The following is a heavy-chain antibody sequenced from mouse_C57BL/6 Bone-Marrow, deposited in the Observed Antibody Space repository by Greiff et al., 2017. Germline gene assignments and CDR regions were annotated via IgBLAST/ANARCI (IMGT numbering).Heavy chain of an antibody. Sequence: EVQLQESGPGLVKPSQSLSLTCSVTGYSITSGYYWNWIRQFPGNKLEWMGYISYDGSNNYNPSLKNRISITRDTSKNQFFLKLNSVTTEDTATYYCARPHLYYDYSFAYWGQGTLVTVSA. D-gene: IGHD2-4*01. CDR1: GYSITSGYY. V-gene: IGHV3-6*01. J-gene: IGHJ3*01. CDR2: ISYDGSN. CDR3: ARPHLYYDYSFAY.